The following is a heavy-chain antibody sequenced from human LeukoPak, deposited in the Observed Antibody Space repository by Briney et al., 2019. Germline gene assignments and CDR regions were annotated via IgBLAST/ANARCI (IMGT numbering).Heavy chain of an antibody. D-gene: IGHD2-2*01. J-gene: IGHJ2*01. CDR3: ARARRCSSTSCYFDRYFDL. V-gene: IGHV4-4*07. CDR1: GGSISSYY. Sequence: SETLSLTCTVSGGSISSYYWSWIRQPAGKGLEWIGCIYTSGSTNYNPSLKSRVTMSVDTSKNQFSLKLSSVTAADTAVYCARARRCSSTSCYFDRYFDLWGRGTLVTVSS. CDR2: IYTSGST.